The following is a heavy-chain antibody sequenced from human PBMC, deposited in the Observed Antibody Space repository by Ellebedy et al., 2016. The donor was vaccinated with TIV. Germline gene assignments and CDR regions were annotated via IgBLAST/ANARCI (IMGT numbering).Heavy chain of an antibody. CDR1: GFFFGTYA. V-gene: IGHV3-23*01. J-gene: IGHJ4*02. CDR2: ISRNADNT. Sequence: GGSLRLSCAGSGFFFGTYAMTWVRQAPGKGLEWVSTISRNADNTYYADSVKGRVTISRDNSSNTVYLQMNSLRAEDTATYYCARHRYFSSSWYYFDYWGQGTLVTVSS. CDR3: ARHRYFSSSWYYFDY. D-gene: IGHD2-2*01.